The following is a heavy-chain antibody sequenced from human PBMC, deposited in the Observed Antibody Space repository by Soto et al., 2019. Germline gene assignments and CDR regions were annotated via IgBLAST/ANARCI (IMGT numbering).Heavy chain of an antibody. D-gene: IGHD3-10*01. CDR3: AHRQPGAYFDY. CDR2: IYWDDDK. Sequence: HGLDLEWLALIYWDDDKHYSPSLKSRLTFTKDTSKNQVVLTMTNMDPVDTATYYCAHRQPGAYFDYWGQGTLVTVSS. V-gene: IGHV2-5*02. J-gene: IGHJ4*02.